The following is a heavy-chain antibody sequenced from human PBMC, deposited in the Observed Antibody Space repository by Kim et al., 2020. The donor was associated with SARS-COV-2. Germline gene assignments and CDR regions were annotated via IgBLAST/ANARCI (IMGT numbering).Heavy chain of an antibody. J-gene: IGHJ5*02. CDR2: ISSSGSTI. V-gene: IGHV3-11*01. Sequence: GGSLRLSCAASGFTFSDYYMSWIRQAPGKGLEWVSYISSSGSTIYYADSVKGRFTISRDNAKNSLYLQMNSLRAEDTAVYYCARTRELFTMVWGTPTTWGQGTLVTVSS. CDR3: ARTRELFTMVWGTPTT. D-gene: IGHD3-10*01. CDR1: GFTFSDYY.